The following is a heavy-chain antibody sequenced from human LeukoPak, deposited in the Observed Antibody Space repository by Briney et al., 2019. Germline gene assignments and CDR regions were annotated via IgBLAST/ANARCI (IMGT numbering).Heavy chain of an antibody. CDR2: IYYSGST. CDR3: ARADGYNQELDY. Sequence: SETLSLTCTVSGGSISSSSYYWGWIRQPPGKGLEWIGSIYYSGSTYYNPSLKSRVTISVDTSKNQFSLKLSSVTAADTAVYYCARADGYNQELDYWGQGTLVTVSS. D-gene: IGHD5-24*01. CDR1: GGSISSSSYY. J-gene: IGHJ4*02. V-gene: IGHV4-39*07.